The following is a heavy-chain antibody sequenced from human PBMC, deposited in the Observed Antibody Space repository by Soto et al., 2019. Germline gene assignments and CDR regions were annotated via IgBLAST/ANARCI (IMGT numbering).Heavy chain of an antibody. J-gene: IGHJ4*02. CDR2: INHSGST. D-gene: IGHD5-12*01. CDR3: ARGVDRVATTTLDY. Sequence: QVQLQQWGAGLLKPSETLSLTCAVYGGSFSGYYWSWIRQPPGKGLEWIGEINHSGSTNYNPSLKSRVTISVDTSKNQFSLKLSSVTAADTAVYYCARGVDRVATTTLDYWGQGTLVTVSS. CDR1: GGSFSGYY. V-gene: IGHV4-34*01.